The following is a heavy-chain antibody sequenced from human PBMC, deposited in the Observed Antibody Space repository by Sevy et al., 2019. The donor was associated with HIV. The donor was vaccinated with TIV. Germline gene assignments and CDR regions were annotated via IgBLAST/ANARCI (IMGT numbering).Heavy chain of an antibody. CDR1: GFTFSSYG. CDR3: AKAPPGGTTYYYYFYMDV. D-gene: IGHD2-15*01. V-gene: IGHV3-30*02. J-gene: IGHJ6*03. CDR2: IRYDGSNK. Sequence: GGSLRLSCAASGFTFSSYGMHWVRQAPGKGLEWMAFIRYDGSNKYYADSVKGRFTISRDNSKNTLYLQMNSLRAEDTAVYYCAKAPPGGTTYYYYFYMDVWGKGTTVTVSS.